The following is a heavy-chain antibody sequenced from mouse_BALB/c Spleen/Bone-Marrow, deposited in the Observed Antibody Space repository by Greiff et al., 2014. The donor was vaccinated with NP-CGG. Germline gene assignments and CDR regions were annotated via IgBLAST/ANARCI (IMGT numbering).Heavy chain of an antibody. CDR1: GFNINDSY. CDR3: ARAEGCYDWFAY. J-gene: IGHJ3*01. CDR2: IDPANDNT. Sequence: VQLQQSGAELVKPGASVKLSCTASGFNINDSYMHWVKRRPEQGLEWIGRIDPANDNTKYDPKFQGKATITADTSSNTAYLQLSSLTSEDTAVYYCARAEGCYDWFAYWGQGTLVTVSA. V-gene: IGHV14-3*02. D-gene: IGHD1-1*02.